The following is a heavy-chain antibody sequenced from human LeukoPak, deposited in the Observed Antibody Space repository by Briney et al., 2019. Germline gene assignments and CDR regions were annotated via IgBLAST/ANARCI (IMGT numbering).Heavy chain of an antibody. J-gene: IGHJ4*02. Sequence: GASVKVSCKASGTTFRSYAINWVRQAPGQGLEWMGAIIPSFGTVKYAQKFQGRVTMTADESTSTAYMDLNYLRSDDTAVYFCARATSANEYSYGFHFDYWGQGTPVTVSS. CDR2: IIPSFGTV. CDR1: GTTFRSYA. V-gene: IGHV1-69*13. D-gene: IGHD5-18*01. CDR3: ARATSANEYSYGFHFDY.